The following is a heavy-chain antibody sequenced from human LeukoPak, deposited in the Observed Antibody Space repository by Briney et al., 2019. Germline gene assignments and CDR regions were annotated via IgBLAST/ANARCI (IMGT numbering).Heavy chain of an antibody. CDR2: ITPIFGTA. V-gene: IGHV1-69*13. D-gene: IGHD3-10*01. CDR3: ARGDGSGGDYYYMDV. J-gene: IGHJ6*03. CDR1: GGTFSSYA. Sequence: GASVKVSCKASGGTFSSYAISWVRQAPGQGLEWMRGITPIFGTANYAQKFQGRVTITADESTSTAYMELSSLRSEDTAVYYCARGDGSGGDYYYMDVWGKGTTVTVSS.